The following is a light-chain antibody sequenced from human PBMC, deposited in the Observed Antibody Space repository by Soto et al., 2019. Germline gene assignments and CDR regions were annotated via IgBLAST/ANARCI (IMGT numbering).Light chain of an antibody. Sequence: QSALTQPASVSGSPGQSIAISCTGTSSDVGGYNYVSWYQQHPGKAPKLMIFDVNNRPSGVSDRFSGSKSGNAASLTISGLQAEDEADYYCCSYTSSSNYVFGTGTKLTVL. CDR1: SSDVGGYNY. CDR3: CSYTSSSNYV. V-gene: IGLV2-14*03. CDR2: DVN. J-gene: IGLJ1*01.